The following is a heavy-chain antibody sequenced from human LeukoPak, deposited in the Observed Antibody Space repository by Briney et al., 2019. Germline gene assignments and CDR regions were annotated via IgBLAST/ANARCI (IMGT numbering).Heavy chain of an antibody. CDR3: AKQSYARSLGE. D-gene: IGHD2-8*01. CDR1: GFSFSDFS. V-gene: IGHV3-23*01. CDR2: TNSGGTST. J-gene: IGHJ4*02. Sequence: GGSLRLSCATSGFSFSDFSMSWVRQAPGKGLEWISTTNSGGTSTYYAESVKGRFTISRDNSKNTLYLQMSSLRVEDTAVYYCAKQSYARSLGEGGPGTLVSVSS.